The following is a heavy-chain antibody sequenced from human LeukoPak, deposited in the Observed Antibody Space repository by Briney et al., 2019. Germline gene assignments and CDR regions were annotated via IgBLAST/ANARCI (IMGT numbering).Heavy chain of an antibody. J-gene: IGHJ6*03. Sequence: SETLSLTCTVSGGSISSSSYYWGWIRQPPGKGLEWIGSIYYSGSTYYNPSLKSRVTISVDTSKNQFSLKLSSVTAADTAVYYCARVWEDIVVVPAAISYYYYMDVWGKGTTVTVSS. CDR1: GGSISSSSYY. V-gene: IGHV4-39*07. D-gene: IGHD2-2*01. CDR3: ARVWEDIVVVPAAISYYYYMDV. CDR2: IYYSGST.